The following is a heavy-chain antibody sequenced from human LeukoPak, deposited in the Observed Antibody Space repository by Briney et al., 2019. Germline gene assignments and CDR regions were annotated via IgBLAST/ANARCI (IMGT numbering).Heavy chain of an antibody. CDR1: GFTFNDHY. D-gene: IGHD1-26*01. V-gene: IGHV3-11*01. Sequence: PGGSLRLSCAASGFTFNDHYMSWIRRAPGKGLEWVSYISGSGKTIYYADSVKGRFTISRDNSKNTLYLQMNSLRAEDTAVYYCAKGISSGSQSYWGQGTLVTVSS. CDR3: AKGISSGSQSY. CDR2: ISGSGKTI. J-gene: IGHJ4*02.